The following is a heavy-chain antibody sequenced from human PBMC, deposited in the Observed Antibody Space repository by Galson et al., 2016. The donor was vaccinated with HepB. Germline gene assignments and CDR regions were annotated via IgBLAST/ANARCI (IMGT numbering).Heavy chain of an antibody. V-gene: IGHV3-23*01. CDR1: GFTFSHFA. J-gene: IGHJ3*02. CDR3: ARDPYGDNDAFDI. Sequence: SLRLSCAASGFTFSHFAMSWVRQAPGKGLEWFSAISAGADRSYYADSVKGRFTISRDNSKNTLYLQMNSLRTEDTAVYYCARDPYGDNDAFDIWGQGTMVSVSS. CDR2: ISAGADRS. D-gene: IGHD4-17*01.